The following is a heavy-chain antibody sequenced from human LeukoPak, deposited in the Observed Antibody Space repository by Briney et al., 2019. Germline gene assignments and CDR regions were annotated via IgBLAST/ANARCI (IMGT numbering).Heavy chain of an antibody. D-gene: IGHD2-2*01. CDR2: INWNGGST. CDR1: GSTFDDYG. CDR3: ARDLGYCSSTSCLNWFDP. Sequence: PGGSLRLSCAASGSTFDDYGMSWVRQAPGKGLEWVSGINWNGGSTGYADSVKGRFTISRDNAKNSLYLQMNSLRAEDTALYYCARDLGYCSSTSCLNWFDPWGQGTLVTVSS. V-gene: IGHV3-20*04. J-gene: IGHJ5*02.